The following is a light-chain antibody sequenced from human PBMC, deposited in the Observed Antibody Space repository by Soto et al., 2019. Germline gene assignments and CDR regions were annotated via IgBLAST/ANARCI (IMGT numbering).Light chain of an antibody. CDR2: TAS. J-gene: IGKJ1*01. Sequence: DIQMTQAPSTLPASVGDRVTVTCRASQSIRSWLAWYQEKPGNAPKLLIYTASLLETGVPSRFSGSGSGTEFTLTISSLQTDDFGTYYCQQSYSTPTFGQGTKVDIK. CDR1: QSIRSW. V-gene: IGKV1-5*03. CDR3: QQSYSTPT.